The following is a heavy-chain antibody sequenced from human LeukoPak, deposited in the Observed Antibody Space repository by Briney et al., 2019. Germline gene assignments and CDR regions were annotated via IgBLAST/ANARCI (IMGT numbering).Heavy chain of an antibody. Sequence: PGGSLRLSCAASGFTFSSYAMHWVRQAPGKGLEWVAVISYDGSNKYYADSVKGRFTISRDNSKNTLYLQMNSLRAEDTAVYYCARDSGIAVAGNFDYWGQGTLVTVSS. CDR3: ARDSGIAVAGNFDY. CDR2: ISYDGSNK. J-gene: IGHJ4*02. V-gene: IGHV3-30-3*01. D-gene: IGHD6-19*01. CDR1: GFTFSSYA.